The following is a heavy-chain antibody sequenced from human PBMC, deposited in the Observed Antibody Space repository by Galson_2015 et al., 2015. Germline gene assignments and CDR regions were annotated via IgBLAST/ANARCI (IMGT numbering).Heavy chain of an antibody. Sequence: PLRLSCAAYGFTFSSYAMSWVRQAPGKGLEWVSVISARDGGTYYADSVTGRFTISRDNFKNMLYVQMNKLRAEDTAVYYCARGFADYFDYWGQGTLVTVSS. CDR1: GFTFSSYA. J-gene: IGHJ4*02. CDR3: ARGFADYFDY. CDR2: ISARDGGT. D-gene: IGHD2-21*01. V-gene: IGHV3-23*01.